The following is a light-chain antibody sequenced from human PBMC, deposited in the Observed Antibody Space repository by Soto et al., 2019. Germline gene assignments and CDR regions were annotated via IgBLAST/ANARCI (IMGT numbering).Light chain of an antibody. CDR2: DVI. J-gene: IGLJ2*01. CDR3: GSHTSSSTLVV. CDR1: SSDVGGYNY. Sequence: QSALTQPASVSGSPGQSITISCTGTSSDVGGYNYVSWYQQHPGKAPKLMIYDVITRPSGVSNRFSGSKSGNTASLTISGLQAEDEADYYCGSHTSSSTLVVFGGGTQLTVL. V-gene: IGLV2-14*03.